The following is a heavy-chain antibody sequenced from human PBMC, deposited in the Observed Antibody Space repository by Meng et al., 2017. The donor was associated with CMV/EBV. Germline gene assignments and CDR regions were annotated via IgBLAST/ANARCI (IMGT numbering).Heavy chain of an antibody. CDR2: ISSSSSYI. CDR1: GFTFRSYS. D-gene: IGHD3-9*01. Sequence: GESLKISCAASGFTFRSYSMNWVRQAPGKGLEWVSSISSSSSYIYYADSVKGRFTISRDNAKNSLYLQMNSLRAEDTAVYYCARGRDILTGYQGYQYGMDVWGQGTTVTVSS. J-gene: IGHJ6*02. CDR3: ARGRDILTGYQGYQYGMDV. V-gene: IGHV3-21*01.